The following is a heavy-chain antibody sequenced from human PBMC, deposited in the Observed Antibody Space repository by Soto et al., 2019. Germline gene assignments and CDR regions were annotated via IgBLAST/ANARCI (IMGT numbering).Heavy chain of an antibody. Sequence: GGSLRLSCVASGFSLSAYAVNLVRQAPGKGLEWVSFISSDSRTIYYADSVEGRFTVSRDNARNSVSLQMDSLRDEDAAVYYCARIKLVEWFFINVDVYDMDVWGQGTPVTVS. CDR2: ISSDSRTI. J-gene: IGHJ6*02. CDR3: ARIKLVEWFFINVDVYDMDV. D-gene: IGHD3-3*01. V-gene: IGHV3-48*02. CDR1: GFSLSAYA.